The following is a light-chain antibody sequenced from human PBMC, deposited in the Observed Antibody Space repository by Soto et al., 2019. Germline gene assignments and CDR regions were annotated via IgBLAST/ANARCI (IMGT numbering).Light chain of an antibody. V-gene: IGLV2-8*01. CDR2: EVN. CDR1: TSDVGGYNY. CDR3: CSYTASTIYV. J-gene: IGLJ1*01. Sequence: QSALTQPPSASGSPGQSVTISCTGTTSDVGGYNYVSWYQQHPGQAPKVIIYEVNKRPSGVPDRFSGSKSGNMASLTVSGLQPDDEADYFCCSYTASTIYVFGTGTKVTVL.